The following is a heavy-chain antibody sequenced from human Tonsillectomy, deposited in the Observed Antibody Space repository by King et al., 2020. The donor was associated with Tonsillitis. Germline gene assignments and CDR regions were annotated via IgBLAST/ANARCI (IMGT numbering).Heavy chain of an antibody. J-gene: IGHJ6*03. V-gene: IGHV1-69*01. CDR2: IIPIYGAA. CDR1: GGTFSNYS. D-gene: IGHD6-13*01. Sequence: VQLVESGAEVQKPGSAVKVSCKASGGTFSNYSIAWVRQAPGQGLEWMGGIIPIYGAANYAQKFQGRITVTAGEPTSTVYMEVISLPSEDTAVYYCAGGPPAIAAAAAYSYYYYMDVWGKGTTVTVSS. CDR3: AGGPPAIAAAAAYSYYYYMDV.